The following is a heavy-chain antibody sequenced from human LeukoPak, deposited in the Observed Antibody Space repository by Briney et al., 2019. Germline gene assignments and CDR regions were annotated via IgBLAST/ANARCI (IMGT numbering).Heavy chain of an antibody. J-gene: IGHJ4*02. Sequence: SETLSLTCTVSGGSISSYYWSWIRQPPGKGLEWIGYIYYSGSTNYNPSLKSRVTISVDTSKNQFSLKLSSVTAADTAVYYCARDPGYYYDSSGYVYWGQGTLVTVSS. D-gene: IGHD3-22*01. CDR1: GGSISSYY. CDR3: ARDPGYYYDSSGYVY. CDR2: IYYSGST. V-gene: IGHV4-59*01.